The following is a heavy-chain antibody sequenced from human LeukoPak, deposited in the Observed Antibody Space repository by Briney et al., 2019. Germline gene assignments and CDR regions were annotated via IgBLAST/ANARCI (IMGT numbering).Heavy chain of an antibody. CDR2: IYYRGST. J-gene: IGHJ5*02. Sequence: PSETLSLTCTVSGGSISSSSFYWGWIRQPPGKGLEWIGTIYYRGSTYYNPSLKSRVTISVDTSKNQFSLKLSSVTAADTAVYYCASGVLNTSSSGLLWFDPWSQGTLVTVSS. V-gene: IGHV4-39*01. CDR1: GGSISSSSFY. D-gene: IGHD6-6*01. CDR3: ASGVLNTSSSGLLWFDP.